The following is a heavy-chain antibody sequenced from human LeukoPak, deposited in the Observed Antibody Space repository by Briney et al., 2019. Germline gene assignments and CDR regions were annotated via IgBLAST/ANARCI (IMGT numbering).Heavy chain of an antibody. J-gene: IGHJ5*02. CDR3: AHLDYYDSSGYYSNLHNWFDP. V-gene: IGHV2-5*01. CDR1: GFSLSTSGVG. D-gene: IGHD3-22*01. Sequence: ESGPTLVNPTQTLTLTCTFSGFSLSTSGVGVGWIRQPPGKALEWLALIYWNDDKRYSPSLKSRLTITKDTSKNQVVLTMTNMDPVDTATYYRAHLDYYDSSGYYSNLHNWFDPWGQGTLVTVSS. CDR2: IYWNDDK.